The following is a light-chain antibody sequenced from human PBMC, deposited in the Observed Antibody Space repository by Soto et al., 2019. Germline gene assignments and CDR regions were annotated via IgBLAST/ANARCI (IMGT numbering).Light chain of an antibody. V-gene: IGKV3-15*01. CDR1: QSVSSN. CDR2: GAS. J-gene: IGKJ2*01. Sequence: EIVMTQSPATLSVSPGERATLSCRASQSVSSNLAWYQQKPGQAPRLLIYGASTRATGTTARFSGSGSGTEFTLTISSLQSEDFAVYYCQQYNNWPPYTFGQGNKLEIK. CDR3: QQYNNWPPYT.